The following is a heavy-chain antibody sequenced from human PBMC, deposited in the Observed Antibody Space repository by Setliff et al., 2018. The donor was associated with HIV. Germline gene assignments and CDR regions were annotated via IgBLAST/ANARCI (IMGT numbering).Heavy chain of an antibody. V-gene: IGHV4-39*02. CDR1: GESISSGNYY. J-gene: IGHJ5*02. CDR2: IYYTGNT. D-gene: IGHD1-7*01. CDR3: ASAPRKTGTTSA. Sequence: SETLSLTCTVSGESISSGNYYWGWIRQAPGKGLDWIGSIYYTGNTYYNPSLKSRVTMSVDTSKNHFSLKLSSVTAADTAVYYCASAPRKTGTTSAWGQGTLVTVSS.